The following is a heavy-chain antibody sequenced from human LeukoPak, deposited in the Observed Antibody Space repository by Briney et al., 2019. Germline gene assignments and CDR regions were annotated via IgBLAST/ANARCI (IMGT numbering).Heavy chain of an antibody. CDR3: ARPRYCNSTSCYPEFDY. V-gene: IGHV1-8*01. CDR1: GYTFTSYD. Sequence: ASVKVSCKASGYTFTSYDINWVRQATGQGLEWMGWMNPNSGNTGYAQKFQGRVTMTRNTSISTAYMELSSLRSEDTAVYYCARPRYCNSTSCYPEFDYWGQGTLVTVSS. CDR2: MNPNSGNT. J-gene: IGHJ4*02. D-gene: IGHD2-2*01.